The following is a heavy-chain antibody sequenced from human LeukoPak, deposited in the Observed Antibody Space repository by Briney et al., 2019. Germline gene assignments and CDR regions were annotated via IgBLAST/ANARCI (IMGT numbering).Heavy chain of an antibody. V-gene: IGHV3-33*06. J-gene: IGHJ4*02. D-gene: IGHD3-22*01. CDR3: AKDKIDSEITIIVSEYYFDY. CDR2: IWYDGSNK. CDR1: GFTFSSYG. Sequence: PGGSLRLSCAASGFTFSSYGMHWVRQAPGKGLEWVAVIWYDGSNKYYADSVKGRFTISRDNSKNTLYLQMNSLRAEDTAVYYCAKDKIDSEITIIVSEYYFDYWGQGTLVTVSS.